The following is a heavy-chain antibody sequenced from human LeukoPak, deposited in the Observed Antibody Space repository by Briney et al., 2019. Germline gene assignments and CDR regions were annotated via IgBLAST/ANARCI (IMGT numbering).Heavy chain of an antibody. Sequence: AGGSLRLSCAVSRITLSNYGMSWVRQAPGKGLEWVAGISGSAGGTIYAASVKGRFTISRDNPKNTLYLQMNSLRAEDTAVYFCAKRGIVIRAVIIVGFHKEAYYFDDWGQGALVTVSS. CDR2: ISGSAGGT. V-gene: IGHV3-23*01. D-gene: IGHD3-10*01. J-gene: IGHJ4*02. CDR3: AKRGIVIRAVIIVGFHKEAYYFDD. CDR1: RITLSNYG.